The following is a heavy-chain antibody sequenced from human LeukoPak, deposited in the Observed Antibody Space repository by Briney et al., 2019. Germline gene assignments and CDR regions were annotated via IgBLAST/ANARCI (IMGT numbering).Heavy chain of an antibody. V-gene: IGHV4-39*07. CDR1: GGSISSSSYY. D-gene: IGHD3-10*01. Sequence: SETLSLTCTVSGGSISSSSYYWGWIRQPPGKGLEWIGSFFYSGSTYYNPSLKSRVTTSVDTSKNQFSLNLISVTAADTAVYYCARQVYGSGSYRYFDYWGQGTLVTVSS. CDR3: ARQVYGSGSYRYFDY. J-gene: IGHJ4*02. CDR2: FFYSGST.